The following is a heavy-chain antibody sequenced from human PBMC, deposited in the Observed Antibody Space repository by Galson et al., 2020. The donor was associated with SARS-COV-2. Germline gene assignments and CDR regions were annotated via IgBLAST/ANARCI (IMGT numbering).Heavy chain of an antibody. CDR1: GFTFSGYW. V-gene: IGHV3-74*03. J-gene: IGHJ6*03. CDR2: INNDGSTR. D-gene: IGHD3-3*01. CDR3: TKMLRLFAWPPADTDDYYCSSHHV. Sequence: GGSLRLSCAASGFTFSGYWMHWVRQAPGKGLMWVSSINNDGSTRTYADSVQGRFTVSRDNAKNTVYLEMNSLRAEDTAVYYCTKMLRLFAWPPADTDDYYCSSHHVWGKWTSVIVAS.